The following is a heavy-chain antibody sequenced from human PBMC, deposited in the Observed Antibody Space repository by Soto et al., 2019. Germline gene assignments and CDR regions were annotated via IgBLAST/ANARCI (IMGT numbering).Heavy chain of an antibody. D-gene: IGHD3-10*01. CDR1: GFTFSSYG. CDR2: MSYDGSNK. CDR3: AKDFGDMGV. J-gene: IGHJ6*03. V-gene: IGHV3-30*18. Sequence: QVQLVESGGGVVQPGRSLRLSCAASGFTFSSYGMHWVGQAPGKGLEWVAVMSYDGSNKLYADSVKGRFTISRDNSKNTLYLQMNSLRAEDTAVYYCAKDFGDMGVWGKGTTVTVSS.